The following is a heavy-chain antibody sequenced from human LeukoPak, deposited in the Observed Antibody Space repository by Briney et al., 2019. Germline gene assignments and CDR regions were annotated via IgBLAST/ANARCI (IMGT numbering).Heavy chain of an antibody. CDR3: ARGTYGLRIDNWFDP. V-gene: IGHV3-21*01. CDR2: ISSSSSYI. CDR1: GFTYSSYS. D-gene: IGHD1-26*01. J-gene: IGHJ5*02. Sequence: PGGSLRLSCAASGFTYSSYSMNWVRQAPGKGLEWVSSISSSSSYIYYADSVKGRFTISRDNAKNTLYLRMNSLRAEDTAVYYCARGTYGLRIDNWFDPWGQGTLVTVSS.